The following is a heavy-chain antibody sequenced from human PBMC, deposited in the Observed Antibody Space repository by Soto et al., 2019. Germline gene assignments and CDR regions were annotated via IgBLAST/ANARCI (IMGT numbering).Heavy chain of an antibody. CDR3: AKNPPYSSSSFVLDYFDY. D-gene: IGHD6-6*01. J-gene: IGHJ4*02. Sequence: GGSLRLSCAASGFTFSSYAMSWVRQAPGKGLEWVSAISGSGGSTYYADSVKGRFTISRDNSKNTLYLQMNSLRAEDTAVYYCAKNPPYSSSSFVLDYFDYWGQGTLVTVSS. CDR1: GFTFSSYA. V-gene: IGHV3-23*01. CDR2: ISGSGGST.